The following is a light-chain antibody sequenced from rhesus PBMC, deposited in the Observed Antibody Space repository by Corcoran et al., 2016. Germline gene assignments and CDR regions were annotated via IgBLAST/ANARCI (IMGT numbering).Light chain of an antibody. CDR3: QQGYSTLT. CDR2: AAS. J-gene: IGKJ4*01. CDR1: QGISNA. Sequence: DIQMSQSPSSLSASVGDKVTITCRASQGISNALACYQQKPGKAPKFLIYAASSLESGVPSRFSGSRSGTDFTLTISSLQPEDFATYYCQQGYSTLTFGGGTKVELK. V-gene: IGKV1-33*02.